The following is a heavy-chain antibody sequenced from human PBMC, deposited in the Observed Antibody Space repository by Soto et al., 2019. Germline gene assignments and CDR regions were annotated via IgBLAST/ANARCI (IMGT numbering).Heavy chain of an antibody. Sequence: GGSLRLSCAASGFTFSSYAMHWVRQAPGKGLEWVAVISYDGSNKYYADSVKGRFTISRDNSKNTLYLQMNSLRAEDTAVYYCARDXQYNWNYRRHLKLGFDPWGQGTLVTVSS. V-gene: IGHV3-30-3*01. D-gene: IGHD1-7*01. CDR3: ARDXQYNWNYRRHLKLGFDP. CDR2: ISYDGSNK. J-gene: IGHJ5*02. CDR1: GFTFSSYA.